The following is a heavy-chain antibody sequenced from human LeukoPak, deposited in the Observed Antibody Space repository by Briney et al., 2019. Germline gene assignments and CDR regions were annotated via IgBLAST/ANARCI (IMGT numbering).Heavy chain of an antibody. J-gene: IGHJ4*02. CDR2: ISGSGGST. D-gene: IGHD4-17*01. Sequence: PGGSLRLSCAASGFTFSSYTMSWVRQAPGKGLEWVSIISGSGGSTYYADSVKGRFTISRDNSKNTLVLQMNSLRAEDTAVYYCAKSVESAVTTNPYFDYWGQGTLVTVSS. V-gene: IGHV3-23*01. CDR1: GFTFSSYT. CDR3: AKSVESAVTTNPYFDY.